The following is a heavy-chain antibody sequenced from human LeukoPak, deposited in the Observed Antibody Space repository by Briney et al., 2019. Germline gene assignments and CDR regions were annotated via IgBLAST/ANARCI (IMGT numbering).Heavy chain of an antibody. J-gene: IGHJ4*02. CDR2: ISGSGGST. Sequence: AGESLRLSCAASGFTFSNYAMSWVRQAPGKGLEWVSGISGSGGSTYYADSVKGRFTISRDNSKNTLYLQMNSLRAEDTAVYYCAKDNGIVAPSIPLDYWGQGTLVTVSS. CDR1: GFTFSNYA. D-gene: IGHD5-12*01. CDR3: AKDNGIVAPSIPLDY. V-gene: IGHV3-23*01.